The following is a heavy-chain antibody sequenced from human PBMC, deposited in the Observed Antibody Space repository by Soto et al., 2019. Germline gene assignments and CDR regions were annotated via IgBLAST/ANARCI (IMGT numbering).Heavy chain of an antibody. J-gene: IGHJ4*02. CDR1: GGSISSGGYY. CDR2: IYYSGST. Sequence: LSLTCTVSGGSISSGGYYWSWIRQHPGKGLEWIGYIYYSGSTYYNPSLKSRVTISVDTSKNQFSLKLSSVTAADTAVYYCARTYYYGSGSFNWGQGTLVTVSS. D-gene: IGHD3-10*01. CDR3: ARTYYYGSGSFN. V-gene: IGHV4-31*03.